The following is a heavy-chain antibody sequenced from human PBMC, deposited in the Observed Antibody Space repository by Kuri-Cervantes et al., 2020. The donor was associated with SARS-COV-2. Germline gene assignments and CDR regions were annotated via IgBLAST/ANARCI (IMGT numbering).Heavy chain of an antibody. CDR1: GVSVTTFGSY. J-gene: IGHJ4*02. D-gene: IGHD3-16*01. V-gene: IGHV4-30-4*08. CDR3: ARITSRRGVDY. CDR2: IYYNGST. Sequence: SCTVSGVSVTTFGSYWTWIRQPPGKGLEWVGYIYYNGSTYYNPSLRSRVIVSVDTSKNQFSLKLSSVTAADTAVYYCARITSRRGVDYWGQGTLVTVSS.